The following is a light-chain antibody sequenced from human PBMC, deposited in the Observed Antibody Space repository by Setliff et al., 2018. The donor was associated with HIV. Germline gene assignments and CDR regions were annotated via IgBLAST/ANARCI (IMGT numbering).Light chain of an antibody. J-gene: IGLJ3*02. V-gene: IGLV7-46*01. CDR1: TGAVTSGHY. CDR3: FLSYSGARRV. CDR2: DTS. Sequence: VTQEPSLTVSPGGTVTLTCGSSTGAVTSGHYPYWFQQKPGQAPRTLIYDTSNKHSWTPARFSGSLLGGKAALTLSGAQPEDEAAYYCFLSYSGARRVFGGGTKVTVL.